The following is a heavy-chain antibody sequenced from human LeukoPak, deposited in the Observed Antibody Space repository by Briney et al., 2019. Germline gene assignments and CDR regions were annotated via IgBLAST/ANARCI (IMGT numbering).Heavy chain of an antibody. J-gene: IGHJ1*01. Sequence: GGSLRLSCAASGFTFSRYSMNWVRQAPGKGLEWVSSISNDAKYIYYADSLKGRFTVSRDNAKNSLYLQMNNLAVEDTAVYYCTTPAAGPRAEYSQYWGQGTLVTVSS. CDR1: GFTFSRYS. CDR3: TTPAAGPRAEYSQY. CDR2: ISNDAKYI. D-gene: IGHD6-13*01. V-gene: IGHV3-21*01.